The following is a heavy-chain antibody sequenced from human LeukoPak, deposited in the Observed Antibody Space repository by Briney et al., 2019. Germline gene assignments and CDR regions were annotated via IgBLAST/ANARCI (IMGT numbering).Heavy chain of an antibody. CDR3: ARGGGMGHYYYYMDV. CDR1: GGSISSYY. D-gene: IGHD5-24*01. CDR2: IYYSGST. Sequence: SETLSLTCTVSGGSISSYYWSWIRQPPGKGLEWIGYIYYSGSTNYNPSLKSRVTISVDTPKNQFSLKLSSVTAADTAVYHCARGGGMGHYYYYMDVWGKGTTVTISS. V-gene: IGHV4-59*01. J-gene: IGHJ6*03.